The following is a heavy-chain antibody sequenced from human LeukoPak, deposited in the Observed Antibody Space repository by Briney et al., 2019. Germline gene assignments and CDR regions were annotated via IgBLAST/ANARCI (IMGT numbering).Heavy chain of an antibody. J-gene: IGHJ4*02. V-gene: IGHV4-61*01. CDR3: ARGSRGYSYG. CDR1: GGSVSSGSYY. Sequence: SETLSLTCTVSGGSVSSGSYYWSWIRQPPGKGLEWIGYIYYSASTNYNPSLKSRVTISVDASNNQFSLKLSSVTAADTAVYYCARGSRGYSYGWGQGTLVTVSS. CDR2: IYYSAST. D-gene: IGHD5-18*01.